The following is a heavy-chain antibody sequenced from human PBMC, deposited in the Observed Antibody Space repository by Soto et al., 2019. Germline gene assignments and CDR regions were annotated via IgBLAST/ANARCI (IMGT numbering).Heavy chain of an antibody. Sequence: QLQLQESGPGLVKPSETLSLTCTVSGGSISSSSYYWGWIRQPPGKGREWIGSIYYSGSTYYNPSLKRRVTISVDTSNNQFSLKLSSVTAADTAVYYCARHVRAYSNYDYWGQGTLVTVSS. CDR1: GGSISSSSYY. V-gene: IGHV4-39*01. D-gene: IGHD4-4*01. CDR3: ARHVRAYSNYDY. CDR2: IYYSGST. J-gene: IGHJ4*02.